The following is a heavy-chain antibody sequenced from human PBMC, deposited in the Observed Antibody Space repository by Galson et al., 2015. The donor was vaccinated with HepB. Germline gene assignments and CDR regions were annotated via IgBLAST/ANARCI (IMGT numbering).Heavy chain of an antibody. CDR2: IIPIFGIA. D-gene: IGHD6-13*01. J-gene: IGHJ5*02. CDR3: AIDTPYSSSWNSNWFDP. CDR1: GGTFSSYA. Sequence: SVKVSCKASGGTFSSYAISWVRQAPGQGLEWMGGIIPIFGIANYAQKFQGRVTITADESTSTAYMELSSLRSEDTAVYYCAIDTPYSSSWNSNWFDPWGQGTLVTVPS. V-gene: IGHV1-69*13.